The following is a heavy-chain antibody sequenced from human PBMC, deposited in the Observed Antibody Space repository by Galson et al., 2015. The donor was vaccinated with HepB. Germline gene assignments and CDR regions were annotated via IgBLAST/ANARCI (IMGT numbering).Heavy chain of an antibody. CDR3: ARGYSKSWFSGLGY. Sequence: SLRLSCAASGFIVSSNYMSWVRQAPGKGLEWVSIIYNNGDTYYADSVKGRFTISRDNSKNTVYLQMNSLRAEETAMYYCARGYSKSWFSGLGYWGQGTLVTVSS. CDR2: IYNNGDT. CDR1: GFIVSSNY. D-gene: IGHD1-26*01. J-gene: IGHJ4*02. V-gene: IGHV3-53*01.